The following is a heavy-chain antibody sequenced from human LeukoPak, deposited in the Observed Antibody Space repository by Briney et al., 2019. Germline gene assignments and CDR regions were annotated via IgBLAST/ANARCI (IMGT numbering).Heavy chain of an antibody. Sequence: ASVKVSCKTSGGTFSSFAVNWVRQAPGQGLDWMGRIIPSVGLTTYAQKFQARVAISAEISTGTTYMELSSLRSEDAALYYCAIGEDFDSWGQGTLVTVSS. D-gene: IGHD3-10*01. CDR2: IIPSVGLT. V-gene: IGHV1-69*04. J-gene: IGHJ4*02. CDR3: AIGEDFDS. CDR1: GGTFSSFA.